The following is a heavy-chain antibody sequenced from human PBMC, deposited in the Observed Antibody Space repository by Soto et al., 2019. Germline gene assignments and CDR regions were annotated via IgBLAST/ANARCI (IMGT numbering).Heavy chain of an antibody. Sequence: ASVKVSCKASGYTFTSYGISWVRQAPGQGLEWMGWISAYNGNTNYAQKLQGRVTMTTDTSTSTAYMELRSLRSDDTAVYYCASAYYDILTGYYNVAFDYWGQGTLVTVSS. CDR3: ASAYYDILTGYYNVAFDY. J-gene: IGHJ4*02. CDR2: ISAYNGNT. V-gene: IGHV1-18*01. D-gene: IGHD3-9*01. CDR1: GYTFTSYG.